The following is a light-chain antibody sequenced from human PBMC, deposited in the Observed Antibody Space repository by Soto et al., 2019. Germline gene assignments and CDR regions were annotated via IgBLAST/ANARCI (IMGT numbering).Light chain of an antibody. J-gene: IGKJ5*01. CDR1: QSISIF. V-gene: IGKV1-39*01. Sequence: IQMAQSPSSLSASVGDRITITCRASQSISIFLNWYQQKPEKAXKLLIYAASSLRRGGPSTFSGSGSGTEFTFPISSLQPEDVATYSCQQTYYTPEITFGQGTRLEIK. CDR2: AAS. CDR3: QQTYYTPEIT.